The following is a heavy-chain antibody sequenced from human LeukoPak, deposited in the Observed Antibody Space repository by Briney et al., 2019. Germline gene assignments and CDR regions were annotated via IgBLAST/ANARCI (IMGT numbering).Heavy chain of an antibody. V-gene: IGHV3-21*04. CDR1: GFTFSSYS. CDR3: ARDSRSGWYALDV. Sequence: GGSLRLSCAASGFTFSSYSINWARQAPGKGLEWVSSISSSGSYIYYADSVKGRFTISRDNAKNSLNLQMNSLRAEDTAFYYCARDSRSGWYALDVWGQGTTVTVSS. D-gene: IGHD6-19*01. CDR2: ISSSGSYI. J-gene: IGHJ6*02.